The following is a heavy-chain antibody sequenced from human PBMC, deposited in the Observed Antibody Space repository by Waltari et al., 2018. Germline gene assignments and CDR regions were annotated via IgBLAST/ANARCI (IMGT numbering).Heavy chain of an antibody. CDR3: AKDLGPKAVAGDFDY. CDR2: ISYDGSNK. J-gene: IGHJ4*02. CDR1: GFTFSTYA. V-gene: IGHV3-30-3*01. Sequence: QVQLVESGGGVVKPGRSLRLSCVASGFTFSTYAMHWVRQAPGKGLEWVAVISYDGSNKFYADSVKGRFSISRDSSKNTVYLQMNSLRVEDTAVYYCAKDLGPKAVAGDFDYWGQGTLVTVSS. D-gene: IGHD6-19*01.